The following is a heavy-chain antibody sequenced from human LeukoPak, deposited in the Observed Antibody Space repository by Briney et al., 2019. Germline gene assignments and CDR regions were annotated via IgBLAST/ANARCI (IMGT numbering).Heavy chain of an antibody. CDR2: IYYSGST. V-gene: IGHV4-39*07. J-gene: IGHJ4*02. CDR3: ARVVYYGSGSYYKGNYYFDY. D-gene: IGHD3-10*01. Sequence: SETLSLTCTVSGGSISSSSYYWGWIRQPPGKGLEWIGSIYYSGSTYYNPSLKSRVTISVDTSKNQFSLKLSSVTAADTAVYYCARVVYYGSGSYYKGNYYFDYWGQGTLVTVSS. CDR1: GGSISSSSYY.